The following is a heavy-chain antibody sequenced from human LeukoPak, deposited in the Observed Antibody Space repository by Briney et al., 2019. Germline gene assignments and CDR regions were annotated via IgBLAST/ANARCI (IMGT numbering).Heavy chain of an antibody. J-gene: IGHJ4*02. CDR3: ARVTINSSGWKRGDYFDY. V-gene: IGHV4-59*01. D-gene: IGHD6-19*01. CDR2: IYYSGST. Sequence: KTSETLSLTCTVSGDSISSYYWSWIRQPPGKGLEWIGYIYYSGSTNYNPSLKSRVTISVDTSKNQFSLKLSSVTAADTAVYYCARVTINSSGWKRGDYFDYWGQGTLVTVSS. CDR1: GDSISSYY.